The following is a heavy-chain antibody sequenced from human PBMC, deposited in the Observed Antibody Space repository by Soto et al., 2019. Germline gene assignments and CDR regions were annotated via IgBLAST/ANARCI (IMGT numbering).Heavy chain of an antibody. Sequence: GASVKVSCKASGYTFTGYYMHWVRQAPGQGLEWMGWINPNSGGTNYAQKFQGWVTMTRDTSISTAYMELSRLRSDDTAVYYCARETVTTLDYYYYYYMDVWGKGTTVTVSS. CDR3: ARETVTTLDYYYYYYMDV. CDR2: INPNSGGT. V-gene: IGHV1-2*04. CDR1: GYTFTGYY. J-gene: IGHJ6*03. D-gene: IGHD4-4*01.